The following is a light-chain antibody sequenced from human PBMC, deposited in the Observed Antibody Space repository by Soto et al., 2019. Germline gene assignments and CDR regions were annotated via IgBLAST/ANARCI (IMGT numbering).Light chain of an antibody. V-gene: IGLV2-14*03. CDR2: DVD. J-gene: IGLJ2*01. Sequence: QSALTQPASVSGSPGQSITISCTGTSSDVGHYHYVSWYQHHPGKAPKLMIYDVDNRPSGVSNRFSGSKSGNTASLTISGLQAEDEDDYYCNSYTSSGTYVVFGGGTNLTVL. CDR1: SSDVGHYHY. CDR3: NSYTSSGTYVV.